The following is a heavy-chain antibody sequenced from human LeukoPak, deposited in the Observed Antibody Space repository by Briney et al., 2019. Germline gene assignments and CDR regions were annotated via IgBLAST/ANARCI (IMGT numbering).Heavy chain of an antibody. D-gene: IGHD6-19*01. CDR2: IKEDGSAK. Sequence: GGSLRLSCVASGFTFSSYWMSWVRQTPGKGLEWVANIKEDGSAKYYVDSVKGRFTISRDNAKNSLYLEMSNLRAEDTAVYYCARDSSGNDYWGQGTLVTVPS. CDR3: ARDSSGNDY. CDR1: GFTFSSYW. V-gene: IGHV3-7*01. J-gene: IGHJ4*02.